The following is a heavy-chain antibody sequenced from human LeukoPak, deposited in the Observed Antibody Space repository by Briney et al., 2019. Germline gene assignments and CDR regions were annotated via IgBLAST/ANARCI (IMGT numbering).Heavy chain of an antibody. D-gene: IGHD3-22*01. CDR3: ARGRDSRGYQFKGFDY. J-gene: IGHJ4*02. CDR2: FWPGGGP. Sequence: SETLSLTCAVYGGSFSGYYWSWIRQPAGKGLEWIGRFWPGGGPSYKPSLESRVTISIDTSKNQFSLTLSSVTAADTAVYYCARGRDSRGYQFKGFDYWGQGTLVAVSS. CDR1: GGSFSGYY. V-gene: IGHV4-59*10.